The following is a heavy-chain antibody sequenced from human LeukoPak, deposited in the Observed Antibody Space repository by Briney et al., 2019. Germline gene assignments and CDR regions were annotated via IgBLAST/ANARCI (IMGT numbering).Heavy chain of an antibody. V-gene: IGHV4-59*01. J-gene: IGHJ2*01. D-gene: IGHD2-2*01. Sequence: SETLSLTCTVSGGSISNYYWNWIRQPPGKGLEWIGYIYYSGSTNYNPSLKSRVTISVDTSKNQFSLKLSSVTAADTAVYYCARGRILVVVPAATYFDLWGRGTLVTVSS. CDR3: ARGRILVVVPAATYFDL. CDR1: GGSISNYY. CDR2: IYYSGST.